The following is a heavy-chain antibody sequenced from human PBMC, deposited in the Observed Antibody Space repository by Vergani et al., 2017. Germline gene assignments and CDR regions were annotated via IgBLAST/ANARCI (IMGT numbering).Heavy chain of an antibody. Sequence: QVLLVESGGGVVQPGGSLRLSCTASGFTFKNYGLHWVRQAPGKGLEWVSTLSASDRRTHYADSVKGRFTISRDNSKNTLFLHMNSLRPEDTAVYYCAKVGRSEVAGTFGAFDIWGQGTMVTVSS. CDR1: GFTFKNYG. J-gene: IGHJ3*02. CDR3: AKVGRSEVAGTFGAFDI. CDR2: LSASDRRT. D-gene: IGHD6-19*01. V-gene: IGHV3-NL1*01.